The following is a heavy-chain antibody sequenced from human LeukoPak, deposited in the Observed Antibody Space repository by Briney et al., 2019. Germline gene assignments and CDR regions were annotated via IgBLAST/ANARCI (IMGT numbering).Heavy chain of an antibody. CDR3: AKDAYGSGSYI. Sequence: GGSLRLSCAASGFTFSSYGMSWVRQAPGKGLEWVSAISGSGGSTYYADSVKGRFTISRDDSKNTLYLQMNSLRDEDTAVYYCAKDAYGSGSYIWGQGTLVTVSS. CDR1: GFTFSSYG. D-gene: IGHD3-10*01. V-gene: IGHV3-23*01. CDR2: ISGSGGST. J-gene: IGHJ4*02.